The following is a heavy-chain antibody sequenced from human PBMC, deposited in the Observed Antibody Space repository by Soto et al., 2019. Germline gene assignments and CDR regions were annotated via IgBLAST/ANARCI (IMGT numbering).Heavy chain of an antibody. D-gene: IGHD3-10*01. CDR1: GYRFNTYG. CDR3: ARGQGEIIGAMDV. J-gene: IGHJ6*02. Sequence: QAQMVQSGPEVKKPGASVKVSCTASGYRFNTYGISWVRQAPGQGLEWMGRISSYNVDTNYAEKFEDRLTMTTDTPTNTAYREWKSLGSDDTAVYFWARGQGEIIGAMDVWGRGTSVTVPS. CDR2: ISSYNVDT. V-gene: IGHV1-18*01.